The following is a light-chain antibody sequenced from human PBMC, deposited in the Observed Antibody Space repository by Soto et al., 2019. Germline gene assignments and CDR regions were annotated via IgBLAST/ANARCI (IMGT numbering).Light chain of an antibody. CDR1: SSDVGSYNL. J-gene: IGLJ3*02. CDR2: EDN. V-gene: IGLV2-23*01. CDR3: CSYAGSSTWV. Sequence: QSALTQPASVSGSPGQPITISCTGTSSDVGSYNLVSWYQQHPGTAPKLMIYEDNKRASGVSNRFSGSTSGITASLTISVLQAEDEADYYCCSYAGSSTWVFGGGTKVTVL.